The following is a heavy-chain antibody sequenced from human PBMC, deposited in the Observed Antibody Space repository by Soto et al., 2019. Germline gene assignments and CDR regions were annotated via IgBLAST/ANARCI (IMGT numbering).Heavy chain of an antibody. Sequence: QVQLVQSGAEVKKPGAPVKVSCKASGYTFTKYGITWVRQAPGQGLEWLGWISTYNGNTNYAQKVQGRVTMTTDRSTSTAYMELRSLRSDDTAVYFCARVAPIPIAAANKPAGDFWGQGTLVTVSS. D-gene: IGHD6-25*01. CDR2: ISTYNGNT. CDR1: GYTFTKYG. CDR3: ARVAPIPIAAANKPAGDF. J-gene: IGHJ4*02. V-gene: IGHV1-18*01.